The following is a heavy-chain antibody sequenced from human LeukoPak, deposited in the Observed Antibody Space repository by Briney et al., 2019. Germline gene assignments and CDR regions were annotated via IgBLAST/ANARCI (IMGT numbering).Heavy chain of an antibody. J-gene: IGHJ4*02. CDR2: ILYDGNNK. V-gene: IGHV3-30-3*01. Sequence: PGRSLRLSCVASGFTFSTYAMHWVRQAPGKGLEWVAVILYDGNNKYYADSVKGRFTISRDNSKNTLYLQMNSLRAEDTAVYYCAKDRVAVAGIPYYFDYWGQGTLVTVSS. D-gene: IGHD6-19*01. CDR3: AKDRVAVAGIPYYFDY. CDR1: GFTFSTYA.